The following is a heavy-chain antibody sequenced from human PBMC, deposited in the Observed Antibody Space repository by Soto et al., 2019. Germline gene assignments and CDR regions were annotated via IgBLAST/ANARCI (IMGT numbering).Heavy chain of an antibody. CDR2: TYYRSKWYN. CDR3: ARDVRRVGATTNYYYGMDV. Sequence: PSPTLSLPCAISGDSVSSNSAAWNWIRQSPSRGLEWLGRTYYRSKWYNDYAVSVKSRITINPDTSKNQFSLQLNSVPPEDTAVYYCARDVRRVGATTNYYYGMDVWGQGTTVTVPS. J-gene: IGHJ6*02. CDR1: GDSVSSNSAA. V-gene: IGHV6-1*01. D-gene: IGHD1-26*01.